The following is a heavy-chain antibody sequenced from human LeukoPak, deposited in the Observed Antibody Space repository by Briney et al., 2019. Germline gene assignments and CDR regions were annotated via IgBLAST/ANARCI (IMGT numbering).Heavy chain of an antibody. D-gene: IGHD1-7*01. CDR3: ARHEGWNYQGWFDP. J-gene: IGHJ5*02. Sequence: PSETLSLTCTVSGGSISSYYWSWIRQPPGKGLEWIGYIYYSGSTNYNPSLKSRVTISVDKFKNQFSLKLSSVTAADTAVYYCARHEGWNYQGWFDPWGQGTLVTVSS. CDR2: IYYSGST. CDR1: GGSISSYY. V-gene: IGHV4-59*08.